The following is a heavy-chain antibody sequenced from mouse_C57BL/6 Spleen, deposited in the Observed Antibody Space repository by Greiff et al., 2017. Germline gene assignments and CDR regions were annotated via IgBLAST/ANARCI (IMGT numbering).Heavy chain of an antibody. CDR2: ISYDGSN. J-gene: IGHJ2*01. CDR3: AKQLRLREGDY. D-gene: IGHD3-2*02. CDR1: GYSITSGYY. Sequence: EVQLQESGPGLVKPSQSLSLTCSVTGYSITSGYYWNWIRQFPGNKLEWMGYISYDGSNNYNPSLKNRISITRDTSKNQFFLKLNSVTTEDTATYYCAKQLRLREGDYWGQGTTLTVSS. V-gene: IGHV3-6*01.